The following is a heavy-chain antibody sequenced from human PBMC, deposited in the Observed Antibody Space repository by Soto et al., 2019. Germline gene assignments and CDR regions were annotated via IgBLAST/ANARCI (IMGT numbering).Heavy chain of an antibody. CDR3: ARDSGYEFRYYYYGMDV. D-gene: IGHD5-12*01. Sequence: KPGGSLRLSCAASGSTFSSYSMNWVRQAPGKGLEWVSSISSSSSYIYYADSVKGRFTISRDNAKNSLYLQMNSLRAEDTAVYYCARDSGYEFRYYYYGMDVWGQGTTVTVSS. J-gene: IGHJ6*02. CDR1: GSTFSSYS. V-gene: IGHV3-21*01. CDR2: ISSSSSYI.